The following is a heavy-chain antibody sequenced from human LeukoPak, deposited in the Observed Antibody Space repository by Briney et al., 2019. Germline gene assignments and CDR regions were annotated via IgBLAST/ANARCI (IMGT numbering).Heavy chain of an antibody. CDR3: ARGRTRGYYLDY. J-gene: IGHJ4*02. CDR2: ISSAATNK. D-gene: IGHD3-22*01. V-gene: IGHV3-30*04. CDR1: GFTFSTYV. Sequence: GGSLRLSCAASGFTFSTYVMHWVRQATGKGLEWVASISSAATNKYDADSVKGRFTISRDNSNNTLYLQMNSLRPGDTALYFCARGRTRGYYLDYWGRGTLVTVSS.